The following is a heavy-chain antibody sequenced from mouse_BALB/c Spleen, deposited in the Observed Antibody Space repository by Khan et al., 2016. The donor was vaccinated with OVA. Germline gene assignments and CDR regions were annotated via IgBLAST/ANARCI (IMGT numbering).Heavy chain of an antibody. J-gene: IGHJ3*01. D-gene: IGHD1-1*01. Sequence: VQLKESGPELVKPGASVKMSCKASGYTFTSYVMHWVKQKPGLGLEWIGYIYPFNDDTKYNENFKGKATLTSDKSSSTAYMELSVLTSEDSAFYYCAPVGTYYVSFAYWGQGTLVTVSA. CDR2: IYPFNDDT. CDR3: APVGTYYVSFAY. CDR1: GYTFTSYV. V-gene: IGHV1S136*01.